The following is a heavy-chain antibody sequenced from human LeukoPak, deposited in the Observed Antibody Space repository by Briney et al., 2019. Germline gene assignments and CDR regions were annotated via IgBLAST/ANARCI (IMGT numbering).Heavy chain of an antibody. D-gene: IGHD6-19*01. CDR1: GFTFSSYG. J-gene: IGHJ4*02. CDR3: AKGMQWLALFDY. CDR2: ISGSGGST. V-gene: IGHV3-23*01. Sequence: GRSLRLSCAASGFTFSSYGMSWVRQAPGKGLEWVSAISGSGGSTYYADSVKGRFTISRDNSKNTLYLRMNSLRAEDTAVYYCAKGMQWLALFDYWGQGTLVTVSS.